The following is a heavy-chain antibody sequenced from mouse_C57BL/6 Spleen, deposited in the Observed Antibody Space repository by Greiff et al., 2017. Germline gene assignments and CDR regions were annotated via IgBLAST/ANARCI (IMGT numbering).Heavy chain of an antibody. CDR1: GYTFTSYW. V-gene: IGHV1-52*01. CDR2: IDPSDSET. D-gene: IGHD2-5*01. J-gene: IGHJ4*01. CDR3: ASYPYYSNYEAMDY. Sequence: VQLQQPGAELVRPGSSVKLSCKASGYTFTSYWMHWVKQRPIQGLEWIGNIDPSDSETHYNQKFKDKATLTVDKSSSTAYMQLSSLTSEDSAVYYCASYPYYSNYEAMDYWGQGTSVTVSS.